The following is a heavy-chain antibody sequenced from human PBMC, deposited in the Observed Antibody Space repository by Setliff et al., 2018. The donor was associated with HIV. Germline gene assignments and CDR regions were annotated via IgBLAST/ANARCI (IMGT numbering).Heavy chain of an antibody. V-gene: IGHV1-18*01. Sequence: ASVKVSCKASGYTFTSYDISWVRQAPGQGLEWMGIINPSGGSTSYAQKLQGRVTMTTDTSTSTAYMELRSLRSDDTAVYYCAREIGDYYDSSGYYPPTDYYYGMDVWGQGTTVTGS. CDR1: GYTFTSYD. CDR3: AREIGDYYDSSGYYPPTDYYYGMDV. CDR2: INPSGGST. J-gene: IGHJ6*02. D-gene: IGHD3-22*01.